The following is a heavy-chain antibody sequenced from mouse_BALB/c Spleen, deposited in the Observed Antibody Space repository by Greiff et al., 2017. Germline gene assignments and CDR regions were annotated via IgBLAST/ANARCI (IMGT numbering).Heavy chain of an antibody. CDR1: GFNIKDTY. J-gene: IGHJ2*01. V-gene: IGHV14-3*02. D-gene: IGHD1-1*01. CDR2: IDPANGNT. CDR3: ASTTVVANFDY. Sequence: VQLKESGAELVKPGASVKLSCTASGFNIKDTYMHWVKQRPEQGLEWIGRIDPANGNTKYDPKFQGKATITADTSSNTAYLQLSSLTSEDTAVYYCASTTVVANFDYWGQGTTLTVSS.